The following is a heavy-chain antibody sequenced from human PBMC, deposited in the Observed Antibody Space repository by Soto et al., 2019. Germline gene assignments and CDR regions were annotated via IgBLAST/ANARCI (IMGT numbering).Heavy chain of an antibody. CDR3: ARSDGRY. CDR1: GGSISSYY. Sequence: PSETLSLTCTVSGGSISSYYWSWIRQPPGKGLEWIGYILYSGSSNYNPSLKSRVTISVDTSKNQFSLKVSSVTAADTAVYYCARSDGRYWGKGTLVTVSS. J-gene: IGHJ4*02. V-gene: IGHV4-59*01. CDR2: ILYSGSS.